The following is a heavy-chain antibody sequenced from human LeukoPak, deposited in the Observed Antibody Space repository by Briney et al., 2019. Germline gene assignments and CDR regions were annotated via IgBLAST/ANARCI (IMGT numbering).Heavy chain of an antibody. Sequence: SETLSLTCAVYGGSFSGYYWSWIRQPPGKGLEWIGEINHSGSTNYNPSLKSRVTISVDTSKNQFSLKLSSVTAADTAVYYCARNKDYYGSGSYYKSPLSYFDYWGQGTLVTVSS. D-gene: IGHD3-10*01. V-gene: IGHV4-34*01. J-gene: IGHJ4*02. CDR2: INHSGST. CDR3: ARNKDYYGSGSYYKSPLSYFDY. CDR1: GGSFSGYY.